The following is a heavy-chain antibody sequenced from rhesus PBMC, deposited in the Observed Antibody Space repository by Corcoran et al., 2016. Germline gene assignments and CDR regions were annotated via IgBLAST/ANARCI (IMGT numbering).Heavy chain of an antibody. CDR2: IYGMATPN. J-gene: IGHJ5-1*01. CDR1: GGSISRSHW. D-gene: IGHD5-24*01. Sequence: QVPLQESGPAVVKPSETLSLTCAVSGGSISRSHWWRCLRQSPGKGLEWIGGIYGMATPNQPIPLPRSVAPTLIDTSRNPCSLARSSLTPPCLAVSYRRSHRTRHSVYSFPYNRFDVSGPRVLLTVSS. V-gene: IGHV4-93*02. CDR3: RSHRTRHSVYSFPYNRFDV.